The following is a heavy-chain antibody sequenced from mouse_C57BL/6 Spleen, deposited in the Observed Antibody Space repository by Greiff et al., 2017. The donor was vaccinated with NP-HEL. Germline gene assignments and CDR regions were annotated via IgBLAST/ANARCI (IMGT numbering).Heavy chain of an antibody. Sequence: EVQVVESGEGLVKPGGSLKLSCAASGFTFSSYAMSWVRQTPEKRLEWVAYISSGGDYIYYADTVKGRITISRDNARNTLYLQMSSLKSEDTAMYYCTGDGSSWFAYWGQGTLVTVSA. CDR2: ISSGGDYI. D-gene: IGHD1-1*01. CDR3: TGDGSSWFAY. CDR1: GFTFSSYA. V-gene: IGHV5-9-1*02. J-gene: IGHJ3*01.